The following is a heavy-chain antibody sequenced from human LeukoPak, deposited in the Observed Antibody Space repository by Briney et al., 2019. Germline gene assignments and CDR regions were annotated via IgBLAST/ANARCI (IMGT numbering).Heavy chain of an antibody. CDR1: GGSISSNSYY. J-gene: IGHJ4*02. D-gene: IGHD6-13*01. Sequence: PSETLSLTCTFSGGSISSNSYYWGWIRQPPGKELEWIGSIFYYGSTYYNPSLKSRVTISVDTSKNQFSLKLSSVTAADTAVYYCARGGRGAQQQLVGLTYFDYWGQGTLVTVSS. CDR3: ARGGRGAQQQLVGLTYFDY. CDR2: IFYYGST. V-gene: IGHV4-39*07.